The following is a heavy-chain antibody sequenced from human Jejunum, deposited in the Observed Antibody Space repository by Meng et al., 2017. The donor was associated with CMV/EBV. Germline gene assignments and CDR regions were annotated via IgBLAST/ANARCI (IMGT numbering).Heavy chain of an antibody. J-gene: IGHJ4*02. D-gene: IGHD4-23*01. CDR1: GFTVDQYG. CDR2: ISISSYK. CDR3: ARVVKGGNYLEY. V-gene: IGHV3-69-1*02. Sequence: AGFTVDQYGMSWVRQAPGKGLEWVSSISISSYKYSADSVKGRFTISRDNAKNSLYLQMNSLRAEDTAVYYCARVVKGGNYLEYWGQGTLVTVSS.